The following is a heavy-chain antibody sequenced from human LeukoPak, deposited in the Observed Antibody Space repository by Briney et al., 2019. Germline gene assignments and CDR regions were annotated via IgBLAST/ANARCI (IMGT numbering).Heavy chain of an antibody. J-gene: IGHJ5*02. V-gene: IGHV4-34*01. D-gene: IGHD2-15*01. CDR3: ARGGYCSGGSCYGDRWFDP. CDR2: INHSGST. CDR1: GGSFSGYY. Sequence: SETLSLTCAVYGGSFSGYYWSWIRQPPGKGPEWIGEINHSGSTNYNPSLKSRVTISVDTSKNQFSLKLSSVTAADTAVYYCARGGYCSGGSCYGDRWFDPWGQGTLVTVSS.